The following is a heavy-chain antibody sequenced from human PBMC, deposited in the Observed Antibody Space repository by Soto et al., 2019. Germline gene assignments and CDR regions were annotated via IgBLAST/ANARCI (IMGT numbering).Heavy chain of an antibody. CDR1: GGSISSSSYY. D-gene: IGHD3-10*01. V-gene: IGHV4-39*01. Sequence: PSETLSLTCTVSGGSISSSSYYWGWIRQPPGKGLEWIGSIYYSGSTYYNPSLKSRVTISVDTSKNQFSLKLSSVTAADTAVYYCAGLLWFGRRRRPYGMDVWGQGTTVTVSS. CDR3: AGLLWFGRRRRPYGMDV. J-gene: IGHJ6*02. CDR2: IYYSGST.